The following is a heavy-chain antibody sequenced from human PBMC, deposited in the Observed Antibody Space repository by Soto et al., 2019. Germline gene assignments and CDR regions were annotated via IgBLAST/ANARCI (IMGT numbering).Heavy chain of an antibody. V-gene: IGHV3-53*02. CDR2: IYRDGKT. CDR1: EFTVSSNF. Sequence: EGQLVETGGGMIQPGGSLRLSCAASEFTVSSNFMSWVRRAPGRGLEWVSIIYRDGKTFYTDSARGRFIISRDNSKNTRDLQMNGLRVEDTATYYCAREAFTVSGGTSPVRGGGIDVWGQGTTVTVSS. D-gene: IGHD2-15*01. J-gene: IGHJ6*02. CDR3: AREAFTVSGGTSPVRGGGIDV.